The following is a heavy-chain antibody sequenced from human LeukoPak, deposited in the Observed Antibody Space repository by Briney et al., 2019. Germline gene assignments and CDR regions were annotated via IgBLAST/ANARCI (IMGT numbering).Heavy chain of an antibody. Sequence: PSETLSLTCTVSGGSISSYYWRWIRQSPGKGLEWIGYIYSSGSTKYNPSLKSRLTMSVDTSKNQFSLKLSSVTAADTAVYYCARHGTYSYYYYAMDVWGQGTTVTVSS. J-gene: IGHJ6*02. D-gene: IGHD1-1*01. CDR2: IYSSGST. CDR3: ARHGTYSYYYYAMDV. V-gene: IGHV4-59*08. CDR1: GGSISSYY.